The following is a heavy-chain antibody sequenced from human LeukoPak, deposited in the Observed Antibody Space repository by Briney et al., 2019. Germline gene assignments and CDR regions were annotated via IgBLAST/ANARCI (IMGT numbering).Heavy chain of an antibody. CDR2: IYYSGSA. Sequence: SGTLSLTCTVSGGSISSYYWSWIRQPPGKGLEWIGFIYYSGSANYSPSLKSRVTISVDTSKNQFSLKLTSVTAADTAVYYCARRGNGAFDIWGQGTMVTVSS. V-gene: IGHV4-59*08. D-gene: IGHD1-1*01. CDR1: GGSISSYY. CDR3: ARRGNGAFDI. J-gene: IGHJ3*02.